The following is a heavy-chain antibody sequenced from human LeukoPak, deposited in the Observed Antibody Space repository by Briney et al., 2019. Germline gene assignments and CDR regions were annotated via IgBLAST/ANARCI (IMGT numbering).Heavy chain of an antibody. Sequence: PGGSLRLSCAASGFTFSSYAMSWVRQAPGKGLEWVSTISGSGGSTYYADSVKGRFTISRDNAKNTLYLQMNSLRAEDTAVYYCAKEGSSSWGNYYYYYYMDVWGKGTTVTISS. CDR1: GFTFSSYA. CDR2: ISGSGGST. J-gene: IGHJ6*03. D-gene: IGHD6-13*01. V-gene: IGHV3-23*01. CDR3: AKEGSSSWGNYYYYYYMDV.